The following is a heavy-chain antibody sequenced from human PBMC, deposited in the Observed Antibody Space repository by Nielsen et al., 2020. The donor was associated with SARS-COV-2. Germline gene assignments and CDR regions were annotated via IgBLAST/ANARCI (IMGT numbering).Heavy chain of an antibody. Sequence: GGSLRLSCAASGFTFSSYAMSWVRQAPGKGLEWVSAISGSGGSTYYADSVKGRFTISTDISKNTLYLQMNSLRAEDAGVYYCTKGAQLGDYWGQGTLVTVSS. V-gene: IGHV3-23*01. CDR3: TKGAQLGDY. J-gene: IGHJ4*02. CDR2: ISGSGGST. CDR1: GFTFSSYA. D-gene: IGHD6-13*01.